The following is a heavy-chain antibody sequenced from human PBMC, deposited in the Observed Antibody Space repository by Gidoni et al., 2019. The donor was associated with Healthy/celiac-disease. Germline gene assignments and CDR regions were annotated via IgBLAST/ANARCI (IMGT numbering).Heavy chain of an antibody. CDR1: GGSFSGYY. CDR2: INHSGST. CDR3: ARVGATGAWDAFDI. D-gene: IGHD1-26*01. V-gene: IGHV4-34*01. J-gene: IGHJ3*02. Sequence: QVQLQQWGAGLLKPSETLSLTCAVYGGSFSGYYWSWIRQPPGKGLEWIGEINHSGSTNYNPSLKSRVTISVDTSKNQFSLKLSSVTAADTAVYYCARVGATGAWDAFDIWGQGTMVTVSS.